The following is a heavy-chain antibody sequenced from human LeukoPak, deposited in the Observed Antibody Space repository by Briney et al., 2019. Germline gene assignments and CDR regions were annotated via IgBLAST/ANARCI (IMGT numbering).Heavy chain of an antibody. J-gene: IGHJ6*02. Sequence: PGGSLRLSCAASGFTFSSYGMHWVRQAPGKGLEWVAVISYDGSNKYYADSVKGRFTISRDNSKNTLYLQMNSLRAEDTAVYYCAKDWGSGYDFHYYYGMDVWGQGTTVTVSS. V-gene: IGHV3-30*18. D-gene: IGHD5-12*01. CDR3: AKDWGSGYDFHYYYGMDV. CDR2: ISYDGSNK. CDR1: GFTFSSYG.